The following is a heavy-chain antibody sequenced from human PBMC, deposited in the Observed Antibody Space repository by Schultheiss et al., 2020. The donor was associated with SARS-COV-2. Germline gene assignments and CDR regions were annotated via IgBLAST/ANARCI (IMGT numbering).Heavy chain of an antibody. CDR3: AKGGYCSSTSCLFDAFDI. CDR2: ISGSGGST. Sequence: GESLKISCAASGSTFSSYAMSWVRQAPGKGLEWVSAISGSGGSTYYADSVKGRFTISRDNSKNTLYLQMNSLRAEDTAVYHCAKGGYCSSTSCLFDAFDIWGQGTMVTVSS. J-gene: IGHJ3*02. CDR1: GSTFSSYA. V-gene: IGHV3-23*01. D-gene: IGHD2-2*01.